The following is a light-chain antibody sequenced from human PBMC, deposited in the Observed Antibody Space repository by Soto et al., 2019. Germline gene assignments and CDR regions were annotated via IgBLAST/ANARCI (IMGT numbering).Light chain of an antibody. V-gene: IGKV1-9*01. CDR2: GAS. CDR3: QQLKSYPLT. CDR1: QVIENS. Sequence: IQLTQPPSSLSASVGDTVTITCRASQVIENSLVWHQQKPGKAPKLLIYGASTLQSGVPSRFSGSVSGTDFTLTISSLQPEDFATYYCQQLKSYPLTFGGGTKVDIK. J-gene: IGKJ4*01.